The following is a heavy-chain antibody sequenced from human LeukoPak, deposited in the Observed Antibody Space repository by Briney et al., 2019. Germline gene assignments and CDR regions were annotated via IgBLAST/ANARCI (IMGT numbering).Heavy chain of an antibody. D-gene: IGHD2-8*01. J-gene: IGHJ4*02. CDR2: IGANNANT. Sequence: GASVKVSCKASGYTFTGHYMHWVRQAPGQGLERMGWIGANNANTKLEQKFQGRLTMAIDTSTGIVHMELRDLISDDTAVYYCGRNGVVAENRLYVDYWGQGTLVTVSS. CDR1: GYTFTGHY. CDR3: GRNGVVAENRLYVDY. V-gene: IGHV1-18*04.